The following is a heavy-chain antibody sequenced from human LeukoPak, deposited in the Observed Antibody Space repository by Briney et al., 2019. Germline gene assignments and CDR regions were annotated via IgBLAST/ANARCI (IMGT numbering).Heavy chain of an antibody. D-gene: IGHD6-13*01. V-gene: IGHV4-34*01. CDR2: INHSGST. Sequence: MPSETLSLTCAVYGGSFSGYYWSWIRQPPGKGLEWIGEINHSGSTNYNPSLKSRVTISVDTSKNQFSLKLSSVTAADTAVYYCARGRGSSWYTDYYYYYMDVWGKGTTVTVSS. J-gene: IGHJ6*03. CDR1: GGSFSGYY. CDR3: ARGRGSSWYTDYYYYYMDV.